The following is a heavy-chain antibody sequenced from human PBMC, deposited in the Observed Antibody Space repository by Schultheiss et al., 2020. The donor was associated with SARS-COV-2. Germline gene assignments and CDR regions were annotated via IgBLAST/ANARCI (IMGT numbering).Heavy chain of an antibody. CDR2: ISYDGSNK. CDR1: GFTFSSYS. V-gene: IGHV3-30*03. J-gene: IGHJ5*02. Sequence: GESLKISCAASGFTFSSYSMNWVRQAPGKGLEWVAVISYDGSNKYYADSVKGRFTISRDNSKNTLYLQMNSLKTEDTAVYYCARDRSSSLSNWFDPWGQGTLVTVSS. D-gene: IGHD6-13*01. CDR3: ARDRSSSLSNWFDP.